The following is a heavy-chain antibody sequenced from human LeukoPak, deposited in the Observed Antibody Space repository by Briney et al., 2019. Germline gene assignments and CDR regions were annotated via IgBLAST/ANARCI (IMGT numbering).Heavy chain of an antibody. CDR2: IYTSGST. CDR3: ATMPGAYSGTYNWFDP. Sequence: PSETLSLTCTVSGGSISSGSYYWSWIRQPAGKGLEWIGRIYTSGSTNYNPSLKSRVTISVDTSKNQFSLKLSSVTAADTAVYYCATMPGAYSGTYNWFDPWGQGTLVTVSS. J-gene: IGHJ5*02. CDR1: GGSISSGSYY. D-gene: IGHD1-26*01. V-gene: IGHV4-61*02.